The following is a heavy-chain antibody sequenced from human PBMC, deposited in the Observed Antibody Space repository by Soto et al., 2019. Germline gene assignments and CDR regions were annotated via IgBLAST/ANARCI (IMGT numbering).Heavy chain of an antibody. V-gene: IGHV5-10-1*01. J-gene: IGHJ4*02. Sequence: GESLKISCKGSGYSFTSYWISWVRQMPGEGLEWMGRIDPSDSYTNYSPSFQGHVTISADKSISTAYLQWSSLKASDTAMYYCARLVGGPILVADYWGQGTLVTVSS. CDR3: ARLVGGPILVADY. D-gene: IGHD2-15*01. CDR1: GYSFTSYW. CDR2: IDPSDSYT.